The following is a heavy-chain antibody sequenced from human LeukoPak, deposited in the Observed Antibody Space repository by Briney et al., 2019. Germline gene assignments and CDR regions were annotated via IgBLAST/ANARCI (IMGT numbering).Heavy chain of an antibody. Sequence: PSETLSLTCTVSGGSISSGGYYWSWIRQHPGKGLEWIGYIYYSGSTYYNLSLKSRVTISVDTSKNQFSLKLSSVTAADTAVYYCARDRGYSGYDYYDYWGQGTLVTVSS. V-gene: IGHV4-31*03. CDR2: IYYSGST. J-gene: IGHJ4*02. D-gene: IGHD5-12*01. CDR1: GGSISSGGYY. CDR3: ARDRGYSGYDYYDY.